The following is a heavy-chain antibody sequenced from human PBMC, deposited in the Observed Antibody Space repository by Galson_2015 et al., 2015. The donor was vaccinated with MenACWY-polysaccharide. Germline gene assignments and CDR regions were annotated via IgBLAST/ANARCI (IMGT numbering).Heavy chain of an antibody. CDR3: AKGAADSDY. J-gene: IGHJ4*02. CDR2: MSYDGSNK. V-gene: IGHV3-30*18. D-gene: IGHD2-15*01. CDR1: GLSFRSYG. Sequence: SLRLSCAASGLSFRSYGMHWVRQAPGKGLEWVAVMSYDGSNKYYIDSVKGRFTISKDNSKNTLYLQMDSLRIEDTAVYYCAKGAADSDYWGQGTLVTVSS.